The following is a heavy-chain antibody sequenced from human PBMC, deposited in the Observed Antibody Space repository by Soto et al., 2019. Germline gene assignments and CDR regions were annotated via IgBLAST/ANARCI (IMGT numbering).Heavy chain of an antibody. CDR1: GDAVTSDY. V-gene: IGHV1-46*01. CDR3: ARVYCSRGSCYGLDY. D-gene: IGHD2-15*01. Sequence: GASVKVSCKASGDAVTSDYMDWMGQGPGQGLGWRGRVKRGGGTGDAQKFQGRVTMARDTSTSTVYSELSSLRSEDKAGYYRARVYCSRGSCYGLDYXX. CDR2: VKRGGGT. J-gene: IGHJ4*01.